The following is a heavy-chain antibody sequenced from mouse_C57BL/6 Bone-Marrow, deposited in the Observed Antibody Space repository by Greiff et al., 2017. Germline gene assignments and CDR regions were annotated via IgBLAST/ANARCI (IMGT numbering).Heavy chain of an antibody. CDR1: GYTFTEYT. D-gene: IGHD1-1*01. CDR3: ARHEEGLWGNFDY. J-gene: IGHJ2*01. Sequence: VKLMESGAELVKPGASVKLSCKASGYTFTEYTIHWVKQRSGQGLEWIGWFYPGSGSIKYNEKFKDKATLTADKSSSTVYMELSRLTSEDSAVYFCARHEEGLWGNFDYWGQGTTLTASA. CDR2: FYPGSGSI. V-gene: IGHV1-62-2*01.